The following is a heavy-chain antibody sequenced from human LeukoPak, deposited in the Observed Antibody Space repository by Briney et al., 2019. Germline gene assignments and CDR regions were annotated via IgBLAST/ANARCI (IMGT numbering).Heavy chain of an antibody. J-gene: IGHJ4*02. D-gene: IGHD6-25*01. CDR1: GFTLSTYG. CDR3: ARRYSSGGNDY. CDR2: IRYDGSNK. Sequence: GGSLRLSCAASGFTLSTYGIDWVRQAPGKGLEWVSFIRYDGSNKYYADSVKGRFAISRDNSKNTLYLQMDTLRAEDTAVYYCARRYSSGGNDYWGQGTLVTVSS. V-gene: IGHV3-30*02.